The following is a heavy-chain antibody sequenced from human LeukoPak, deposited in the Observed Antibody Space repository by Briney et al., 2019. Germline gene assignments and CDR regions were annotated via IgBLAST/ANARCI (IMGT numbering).Heavy chain of an antibody. V-gene: IGHV4-4*02. CDR1: GASISNNNW. J-gene: IGHJ4*02. CDR3: ARGPADY. Sequence: NPSETLSLTCAVSGASISNNNWWSWVRQPPGKGLEWIGEIYHSGSTNYNPSLKSRATILVDKSKNQFSLKLTSVTAADTAVYYCARGPADYWGQGTLVTVSS. CDR2: IYHSGST.